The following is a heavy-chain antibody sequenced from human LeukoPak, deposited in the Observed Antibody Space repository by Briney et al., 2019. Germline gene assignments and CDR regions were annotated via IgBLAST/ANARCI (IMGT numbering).Heavy chain of an antibody. CDR2: IYYSGST. D-gene: IGHD6-19*01. Sequence: PSETLSLTCIVSGVSISSGGYYWSWIRQHPGKGLEWIGYIYYSGSTYYNPSLKSRVTISVDTSKNQFSLKLSSVTAADTAVYYCASYSRDLSSGWYFDYWGQGTLVTVSS. CDR1: GVSISSGGYY. J-gene: IGHJ4*02. V-gene: IGHV4-31*03. CDR3: ASYSRDLSSGWYFDY.